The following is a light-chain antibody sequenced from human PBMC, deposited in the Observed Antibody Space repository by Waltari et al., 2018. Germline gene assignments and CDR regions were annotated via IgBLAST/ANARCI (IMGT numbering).Light chain of an antibody. J-gene: IGKJ2*01. Sequence: DIQMTQSPSPLSAYVGDRVTITCRASQSISSWLAWYQQKPGKAPKLRIYRASSLESGVPSRFSGSGSGTEFTLTISSLQPDDFATYYCQQYNSYWYTFGQGTKLEI. CDR3: QQYNSYWYT. CDR1: QSISSW. V-gene: IGKV1-5*03. CDR2: RAS.